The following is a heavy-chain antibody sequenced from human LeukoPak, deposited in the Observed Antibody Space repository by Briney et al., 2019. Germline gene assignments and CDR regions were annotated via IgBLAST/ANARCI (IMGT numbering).Heavy chain of an antibody. Sequence: GESLKISCKGSGYSFTSNWIGWVRQTPGKGLEWMGIIYPGDSDTRYSPSFQGQVTISADKSITTAYLQWSSLKASDTAMYYCARVTGSSWGKSGFGPWGQGTLVTVSS. D-gene: IGHD6-13*01. CDR3: ARVTGSSWGKSGFGP. J-gene: IGHJ5*02. CDR1: GYSFTSNW. CDR2: IYPGDSDT. V-gene: IGHV5-51*01.